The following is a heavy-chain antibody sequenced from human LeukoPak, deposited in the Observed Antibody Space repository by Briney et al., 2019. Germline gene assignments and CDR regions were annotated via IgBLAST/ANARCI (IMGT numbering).Heavy chain of an antibody. J-gene: IGHJ5*02. Sequence: GGSLRLSCAASGFTFSSYSMNWVRQAPGKGLEWVSSISSSSSYIYYADSVKGRFTISRDNAKNSLYLQMNSLRAEDTAVYYCARAYYYDSSGYYYVPNWFDPWGQGTLVTVSS. D-gene: IGHD3-22*01. CDR1: GFTFSSYS. CDR3: ARAYYYDSSGYYYVPNWFDP. V-gene: IGHV3-21*01. CDR2: ISSSSSYI.